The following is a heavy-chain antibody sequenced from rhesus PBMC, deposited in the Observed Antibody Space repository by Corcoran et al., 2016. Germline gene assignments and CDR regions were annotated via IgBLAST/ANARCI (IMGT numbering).Heavy chain of an antibody. CDR3: ARGGGGYTNFDY. J-gene: IGHJ4*01. Sequence: QLQLQESGPGLVKPSETLSLTCAVSGGSISRHYWSWLRQPPGQGLEWIGRISGSGGSTDYNPSLKGRVTISTDTSKNQFALKLSSVTAADTAVYYCARGGGGYTNFDYWGQGVLVTVSS. CDR2: ISGSGGST. CDR1: GGSISRHY. V-gene: IGHV4-173*01. D-gene: IGHD6-31*01.